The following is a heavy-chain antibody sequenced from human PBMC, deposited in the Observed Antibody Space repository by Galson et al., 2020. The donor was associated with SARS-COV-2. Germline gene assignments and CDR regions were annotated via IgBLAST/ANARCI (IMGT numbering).Heavy chain of an antibody. CDR1: GSTFSSYA. V-gene: IGHV3-23*01. CDR2: ISGSGGST. CDR3: AIKEGYYYYGMDV. Sequence: GGSLRLSCAASGSTFSSYAMNWVCQAPGKGLEWVSAISGSGGSTYYADSVKGRFTISRDNSKNTLYLQMNSLRAEDTAVYYCAIKEGYYYYGMDVWGQGTTVTVSS. J-gene: IGHJ6*02.